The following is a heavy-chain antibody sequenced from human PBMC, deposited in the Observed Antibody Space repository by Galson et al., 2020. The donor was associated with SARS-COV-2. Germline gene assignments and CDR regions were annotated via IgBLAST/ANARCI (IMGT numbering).Heavy chain of an antibody. CDR3: ARVRWLAPYNFYYMDV. J-gene: IGHJ6*03. CDR2: ISGYVANT. CDR1: GFTLTTYG. V-gene: IGHV1-18*04. D-gene: IGHD1-20*01. Sequence: ASVNVSCKASGFTLTTYGISWVRQAPGQGLEWSGLISGYVANTKYAQKFQNRVSMTIDRSTSTAYMELRSLTSDDTAVFYCARVRWLAPYNFYYMDVRGKGTTVTVSS.